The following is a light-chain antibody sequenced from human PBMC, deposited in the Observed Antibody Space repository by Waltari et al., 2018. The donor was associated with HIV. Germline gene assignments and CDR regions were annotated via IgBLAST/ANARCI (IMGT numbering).Light chain of an antibody. CDR1: KSHIGNNF. Sequence: QPKMTQAPSASKTPGQRITMSCSGTKSHIGNNFISWYQQIAGAAPRLVMARNDQRPAGGPDRFSGTKSGTSAFLAITGLRLDDEATYFCASWDDNLGHWIFGGGTKLTVL. J-gene: IGLJ2*01. V-gene: IGLV1-47*01. CDR2: RND. CDR3: ASWDDNLGHWI.